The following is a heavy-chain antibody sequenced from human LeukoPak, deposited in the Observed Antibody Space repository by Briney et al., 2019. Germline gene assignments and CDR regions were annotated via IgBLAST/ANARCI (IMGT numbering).Heavy chain of an antibody. CDR3: AALHTGTFVDY. CDR2: IRYDGITK. V-gene: IGHV3-30*02. Sequence: GGSLRISCAASGFSFSGYGMHWVRQVPGKGLEWVAFIRYDGITKFYIDSVKGRFATSRDNSKNTPSLQMNSLRTEDTAVYYCAALHTGTFVDYWGQGTLVTVSS. D-gene: IGHD4-17*01. J-gene: IGHJ4*02. CDR1: GFSFSGYG.